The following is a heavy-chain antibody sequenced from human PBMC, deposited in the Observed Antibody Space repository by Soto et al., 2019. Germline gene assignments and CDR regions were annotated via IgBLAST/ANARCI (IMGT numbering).Heavy chain of an antibody. CDR3: ARGGLAGDHDSFDI. J-gene: IGHJ3*02. V-gene: IGHV4-34*01. D-gene: IGHD2-15*01. CDR1: GGSFSGYY. CDR2: INHSGST. Sequence: QVQLQQWGAGLLKPSETLSLTCAVYGGSFSGYYWSWIRQPPGKGLEWIGEINHSGSTSYSPSLKSRVIMSVDMSKNQFSLKLSSVTAADTAVYYCARGGLAGDHDSFDIWGQGTMVTVSS.